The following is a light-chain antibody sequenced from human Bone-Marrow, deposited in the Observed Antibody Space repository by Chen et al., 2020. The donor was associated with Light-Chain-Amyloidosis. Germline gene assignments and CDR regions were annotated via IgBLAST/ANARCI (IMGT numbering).Light chain of an antibody. CDR1: QTISSNY. V-gene: IGKV3-20*01. J-gene: IGKJ4*01. CDR2: GSS. Sequence: EIVLTQSPGTLSLSPGEGANLSCRASQTISSNYLTWYQQKFGQAPRLLIYGSSSRATGIPDRFTGSGSGTDFTLTINRLEPEDFAMYYCKQYGTSPLTFGVGTKVEIK. CDR3: KQYGTSPLT.